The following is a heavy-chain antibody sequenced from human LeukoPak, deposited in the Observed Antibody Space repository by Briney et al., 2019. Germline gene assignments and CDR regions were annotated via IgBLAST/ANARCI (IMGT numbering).Heavy chain of an antibody. CDR3: ARRIMDYDFWSGSYFDY. J-gene: IGHJ4*02. Sequence: GASVKVSCKASGYTFSRYGISWVRQAPGQGLEWMGWISGYNGNRSYAQKVKDRVNMTTDASTSTAYMELSNLTSGDTAVYYCARRIMDYDFWSGSYFDYWGQGALVTVSS. CDR1: GYTFSRYG. V-gene: IGHV1-18*01. D-gene: IGHD3-3*01. CDR2: ISGYNGNR.